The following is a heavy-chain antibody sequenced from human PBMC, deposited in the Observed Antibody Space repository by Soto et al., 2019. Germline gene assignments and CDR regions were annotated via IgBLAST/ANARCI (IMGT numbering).Heavy chain of an antibody. D-gene: IGHD4-17*01. V-gene: IGHV4-30-4*01. Sequence: QVQLQESGPGVVKPSQTLSLTCTVSGGSFSSGDYYWSWVRRPPGKGLEWIGYIYYTGSTFNNPSLQSRLSISIDTSKTQFSLKLSSVTAADTAVYYCARIHFGDEPSYYYYGMDVWGQGTTVTVSS. CDR2: IYYTGST. CDR3: ARIHFGDEPSYYYYGMDV. CDR1: GGSFSSGDYY. J-gene: IGHJ6*02.